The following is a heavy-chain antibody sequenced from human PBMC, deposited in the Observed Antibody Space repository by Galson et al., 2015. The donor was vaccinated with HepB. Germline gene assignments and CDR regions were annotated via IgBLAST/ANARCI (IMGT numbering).Heavy chain of an antibody. D-gene: IGHD6-19*01. CDR3: ARALGYSSGWYRLGGH. V-gene: IGHV3-11*06. Sequence: SLRLSCAASGFTFSDYYMSWIRQAPGKGLEWVSYISSSSSYTNYADSVKGRFTISRDNAKNSLYLQMNSLRAEDTAVSYCARALGYSSGWYRLGGHWGQGTLVTVSS. J-gene: IGHJ4*02. CDR2: ISSSSSYT. CDR1: GFTFSDYY.